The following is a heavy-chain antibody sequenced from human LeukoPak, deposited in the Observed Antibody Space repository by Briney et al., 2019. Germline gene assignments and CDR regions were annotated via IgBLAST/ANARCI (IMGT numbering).Heavy chain of an antibody. CDR3: SRGTGNGYNFDY. V-gene: IGHV1-69*05. J-gene: IGHJ4*02. Sequence: SVKVSCKASGGTFSSYAISWVRQAPGQGLEWMGGIIPIFGTANYAQKFQGRVTITTDESTSTAYMELSSLRSEDTAVYYWSRGTGNGYNFDYWGQGTLVTVSS. CDR2: IIPIFGTA. CDR1: GGTFSSYA. D-gene: IGHD5-24*01.